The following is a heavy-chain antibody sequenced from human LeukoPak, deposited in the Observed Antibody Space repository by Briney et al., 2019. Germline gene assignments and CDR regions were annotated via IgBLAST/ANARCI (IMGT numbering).Heavy chain of an antibody. D-gene: IGHD1-1*01. J-gene: IGHJ4*02. CDR3: ARDAGTGYFDY. V-gene: IGHV3-48*02. CDR2: ISASSSTM. Sequence: GGSLRLSCVASGFTFSSFSMNWVRQAPGKGLEWISYISASSSTMYYADFMKGRFTISRDNAKNSLSLQINSLRDEDTAVFYCARDAGTGYFDYWGQGTLVTVSS. CDR1: GFTFSSFS.